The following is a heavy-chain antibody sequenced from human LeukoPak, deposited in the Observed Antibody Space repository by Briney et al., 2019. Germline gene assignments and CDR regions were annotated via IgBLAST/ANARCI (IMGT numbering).Heavy chain of an antibody. CDR1: GGSFSGYY. J-gene: IGHJ3*02. V-gene: IGHV4-34*01. CDR2: INHSGST. Sequence: SETLSLTCAVYGGSFSGYYWSWIRQPPGKGLEWIGEINHSGSTNYNPSLKSRVTISVDTSKNHFSLKLSSVTAADTAVYYCASRRAAFDIWGQGTVVTVSS. CDR3: ASRRAAFDI.